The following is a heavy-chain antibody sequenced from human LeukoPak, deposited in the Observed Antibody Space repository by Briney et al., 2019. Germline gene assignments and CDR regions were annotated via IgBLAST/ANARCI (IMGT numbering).Heavy chain of an antibody. CDR1: GASVTSYY. CDR2: ILYSGTT. Sequence: PSETLSLTCTVSGASVTSYYWNWIRQPPGKGLEWIGYILYSGTTNYNPSLNSRVTMSLDTSKNQFSLELSSVTAADTAVYYCARRIIARGLGQENWFDPWGQGILDTVSS. CDR3: ARRIIARGLGQENWFDP. J-gene: IGHJ5*02. V-gene: IGHV4-59*02. D-gene: IGHD3-16*01.